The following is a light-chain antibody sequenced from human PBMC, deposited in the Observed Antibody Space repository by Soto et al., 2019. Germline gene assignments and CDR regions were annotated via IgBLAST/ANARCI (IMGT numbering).Light chain of an antibody. J-gene: IGKJ1*01. CDR2: AAS. CDR1: QSINSY. CDR3: QQSYSTPRT. V-gene: IGKV1-39*01. Sequence: DIQMTQSPSSLSASVGDRVTITCRASQSINSYLNWYQQKPGKAPKLLIYAASSLQSGVPSRFSGSVSGTDFTLTTSSLQPEDFATYYCQQSYSTPRTFGQGTKVEIK.